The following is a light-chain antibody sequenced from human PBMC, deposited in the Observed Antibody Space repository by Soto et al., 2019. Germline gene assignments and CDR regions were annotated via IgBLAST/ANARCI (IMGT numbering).Light chain of an antibody. J-gene: IGKJ4*01. CDR3: LQYHSFALT. Sequence: DIQMTQSPSTLSASVGDRVATTCRASQSIDDWLAWHQQKPGKAPKLLIYKASTLGSGVPPRFSGSGSGTEFTLTINSLQPDDFATYYCLQYHSFALTFGGGTTVEI. V-gene: IGKV1-5*03. CDR2: KAS. CDR1: QSIDDW.